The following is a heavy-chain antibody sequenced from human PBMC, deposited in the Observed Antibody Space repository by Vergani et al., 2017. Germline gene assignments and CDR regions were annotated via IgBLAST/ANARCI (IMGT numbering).Heavy chain of an antibody. CDR2: ISYDGSNK. V-gene: IGHV3-30-3*01. CDR3: ARTTGAPYTNYYYYYMDV. D-gene: IGHD1-1*01. J-gene: IGHJ6*03. Sequence: VQLVESGGGLVQPGGSLRLSCAASRFTFSSYAMHWVRQAPGKGLEWVAVISYDGSNKYYADSVKGRFTISRDNSKNTLYLQMNSLRAEDTAVYYCARTTGAPYTNYYYYYMDVWGKGTTVTVSS. CDR1: RFTFSSYA.